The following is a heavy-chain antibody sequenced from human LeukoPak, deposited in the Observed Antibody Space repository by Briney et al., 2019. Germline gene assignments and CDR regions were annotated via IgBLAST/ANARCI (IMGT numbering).Heavy chain of an antibody. CDR1: GGSISSYY. D-gene: IGHD2-2*01. Sequence: SETLSLTCTVSGGSISSYYWSWIRQSPGKGPEWIGYIYYSGRTNYNPSLKSRVTISLDTSKNQFSLKLSSVTAADTAVYYCARGVEYCSSTSCFGIYYYYMDVWGKGTTVTVSS. V-gene: IGHV4-59*01. J-gene: IGHJ6*03. CDR2: IYYSGRT. CDR3: ARGVEYCSSTSCFGIYYYYMDV.